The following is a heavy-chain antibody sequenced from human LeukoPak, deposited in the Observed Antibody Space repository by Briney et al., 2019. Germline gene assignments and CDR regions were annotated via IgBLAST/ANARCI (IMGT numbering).Heavy chain of an antibody. CDR1: PYSFTSYW. Sequence: GESLPISSHVPPYSFTSYWIGWARQVPGKGLEWMGIIYPGDSDTRYSPSFQGQVTISADKSISTAYLQWSSLKASDTAMYYCARPVGTVAAQYDAFDVWGQGTMVTVSS. CDR2: IYPGDSDT. J-gene: IGHJ3*01. D-gene: IGHD6-19*01. CDR3: ARPVGTVAAQYDAFDV. V-gene: IGHV5-51*01.